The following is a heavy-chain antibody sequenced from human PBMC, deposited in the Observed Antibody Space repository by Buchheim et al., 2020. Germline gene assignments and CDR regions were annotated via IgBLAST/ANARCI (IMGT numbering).Heavy chain of an antibody. CDR2: IKQDGSEK. D-gene: IGHD3-10*01. Sequence: VQLVESGGGLVKPGGSLRLSCAASGFTFSDYYMSWIRQAPGKGLEWVANIKQDGSEKYYVDSVKGRFTISRDNAKNSLYLQMNSLRAEDTAVYYCARDRITMVRGVIIPYFDYWGQGTL. CDR3: ARDRITMVRGVIIPYFDY. CDR1: GFTFSDYY. V-gene: IGHV3-7*01. J-gene: IGHJ4*02.